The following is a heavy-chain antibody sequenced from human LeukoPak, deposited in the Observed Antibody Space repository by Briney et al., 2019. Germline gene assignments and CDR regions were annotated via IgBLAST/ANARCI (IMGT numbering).Heavy chain of an antibody. CDR3: ARGPVAAAGSHNYYYYGMDV. J-gene: IGHJ6*02. Sequence: GGSLRLSCAASGFTVSSNYMTWVRQAPGKGLEWVSVIYSGGSAYYADSVKGRFTISRDNSKNTLYLQMNSLRAEDTAVYFCARGPVAAAGSHNYYYYGMDVWGQGTTATVSS. CDR2: IYSGGSA. D-gene: IGHD6-13*01. V-gene: IGHV3-53*01. CDR1: GFTVSSNY.